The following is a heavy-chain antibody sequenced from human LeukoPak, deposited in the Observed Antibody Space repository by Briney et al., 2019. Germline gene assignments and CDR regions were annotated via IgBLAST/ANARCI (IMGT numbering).Heavy chain of an antibody. V-gene: IGHV4-59*01. J-gene: IGHJ5*02. Sequence: SETLSLTFTVSGDSINSFYWSWIRQPPGKGLEWIGYIFYSGSTNYNPSLTSRVTISVDTSKNQFSLKMSSVTAADTAVYYCASLAVPGGSWGQGTLVTVSS. CDR2: IFYSGST. CDR1: GDSINSFY. CDR3: ASLAVPGGS. D-gene: IGHD6-19*01.